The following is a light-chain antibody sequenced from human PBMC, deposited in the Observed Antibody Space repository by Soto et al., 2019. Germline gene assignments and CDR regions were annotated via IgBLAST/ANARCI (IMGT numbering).Light chain of an antibody. CDR3: QQYGSSGT. CDR2: GAS. V-gene: IGKV3-20*01. J-gene: IGKJ1*01. CDR1: QSVSSSY. Sequence: EIVLTQSRGALSLSPGKKATLSCRASQSVSSSYLAWYQQKPGQAPRLLIYGASSRATGIPDRFSGSGSGTDFTLTISRLEPEDFAVYYCQQYGSSGTFGQGTKVDIK.